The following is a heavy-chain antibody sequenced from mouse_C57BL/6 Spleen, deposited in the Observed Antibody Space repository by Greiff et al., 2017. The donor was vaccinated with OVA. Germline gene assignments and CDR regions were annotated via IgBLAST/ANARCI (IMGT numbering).Heavy chain of an antibody. CDR1: GYTFTDYY. D-gene: IGHD1-1*01. V-gene: IGHV1-26*01. J-gene: IGHJ1*03. CDR2: INPNNGGT. CDR3: ASYYGSRGWYFDV. Sequence: EVQLQQSGPELVKPGASVKISCKASGYTFTDYYMNWVKQSHGKSLEWIGDINPNNGGTSYNQKFKGKATLTVDKSSSTAYMELRSLTSEDSAVYYCASYYGSRGWYFDVWGTGTTVTVSS.